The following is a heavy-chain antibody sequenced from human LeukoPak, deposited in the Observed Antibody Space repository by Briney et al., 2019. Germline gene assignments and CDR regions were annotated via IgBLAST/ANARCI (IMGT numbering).Heavy chain of an antibody. CDR1: GDSFSSYP. D-gene: IGHD4-23*01. Sequence: SVKVSCKASGDSFSSYPISWVRLAPGQGLEWMGRIIPTLHITDYAQKFQDRLTITADTSTTTAYMELSSLRSEDTAVYFCAREYASGNSFHVIFHIWGQGTMVSASS. CDR3: AREYASGNSFHVIFHI. V-gene: IGHV1-69*04. CDR2: IIPTLHIT. J-gene: IGHJ3*02.